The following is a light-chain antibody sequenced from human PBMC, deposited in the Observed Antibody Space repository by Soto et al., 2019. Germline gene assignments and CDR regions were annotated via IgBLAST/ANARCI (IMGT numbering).Light chain of an antibody. Sequence: EIVLTQSPGTLSLSPVERATLSCMASQSVSSSYLAWYQQKPGQAPRLLIYGASSRATGIPDRFSGSGSGTDFTLTISRLEPEDFAVYYCKQYGSSLNFGGGTKVDIK. CDR1: QSVSSSY. V-gene: IGKV3-20*01. CDR3: KQYGSSLN. CDR2: GAS. J-gene: IGKJ4*01.